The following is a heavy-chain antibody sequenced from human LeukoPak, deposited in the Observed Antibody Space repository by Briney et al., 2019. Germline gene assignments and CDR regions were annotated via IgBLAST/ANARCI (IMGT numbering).Heavy chain of an antibody. D-gene: IGHD2-15*01. Sequence: GGSLRLSCAASGFTFSSYEMNWVRQAPGEGLEWVSYISSSGSTIYYADSVKGRFTLSRDNAKNSVYLHMNSLRAEDTAVYYCARLCSGGSCYHFDSWGQGTLVTVSS. CDR1: GFTFSSYE. CDR2: ISSSGSTI. CDR3: ARLCSGGSCYHFDS. V-gene: IGHV3-48*03. J-gene: IGHJ4*02.